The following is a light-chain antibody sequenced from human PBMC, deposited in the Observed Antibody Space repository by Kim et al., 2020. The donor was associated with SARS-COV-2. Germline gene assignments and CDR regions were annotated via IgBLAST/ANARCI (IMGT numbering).Light chain of an antibody. CDR1: QSVSSN. V-gene: IGKV3-15*01. CDR2: GAS. J-gene: IGKJ2*01. Sequence: SLSPGERATLSCRASQSVSSNLAWYQQKPGQAPRLLIYGASTRATGIPARFSGSGSGTEFALTISSLQSEDFAVYYCQQYNNWPYTFGPGTKLEI. CDR3: QQYNNWPYT.